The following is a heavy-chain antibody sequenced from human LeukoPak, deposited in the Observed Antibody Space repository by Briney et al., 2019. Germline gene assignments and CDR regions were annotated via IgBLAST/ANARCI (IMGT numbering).Heavy chain of an antibody. D-gene: IGHD4-17*01. J-gene: IGHJ4*02. Sequence: GGSLGLSCAASGFTFSSYPMSWVRQAPGKGLEWVSTISGSGGSTYYAGSVKGRFTISRDNSKNTLYLQINSLKADDTAVYYCARYYGDSPYFDYWGQGTLVTVSA. CDR2: ISGSGGST. V-gene: IGHV3-23*01. CDR1: GFTFSSYP. CDR3: ARYYGDSPYFDY.